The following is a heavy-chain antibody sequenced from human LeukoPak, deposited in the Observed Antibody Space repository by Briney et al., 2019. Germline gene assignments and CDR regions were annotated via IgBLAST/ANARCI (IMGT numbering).Heavy chain of an antibody. V-gene: IGHV1-46*01. CDR3: ATMVRGVISWFDP. CDR1: GYTFTSYY. CDR2: INPSGGST. Sequence: ASVKVSCKASGYTFTSYYMHWVRQAPGQGLEWMGIINPSGGSTSYAQKFQGRVTITADKSTSTAYMELSSLRSEDTAVYYCATMVRGVISWFDPWGQGTLVTVSS. J-gene: IGHJ5*02. D-gene: IGHD3-10*01.